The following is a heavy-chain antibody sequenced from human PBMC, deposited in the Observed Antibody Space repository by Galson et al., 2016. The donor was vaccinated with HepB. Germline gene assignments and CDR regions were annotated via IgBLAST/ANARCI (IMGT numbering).Heavy chain of an antibody. J-gene: IGHJ4*02. CDR2: ISGSGGST. CDR1: GFTFSSYA. V-gene: IGHV3-23*01. D-gene: IGHD4-17*01. Sequence: SLRLSCAASGFTFSSYAMSWVRQAPGNGLEWVSAISGSGGSTYYADSVKGRFTISRDNSKNTLYLQMNSLGAEDTAVYYCAKDRGRSTVKLESKLFDYWGQGTLITVSS. CDR3: AKDRGRSTVKLESKLFDY.